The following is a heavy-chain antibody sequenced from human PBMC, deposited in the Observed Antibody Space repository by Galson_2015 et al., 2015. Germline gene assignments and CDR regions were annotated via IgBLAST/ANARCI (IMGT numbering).Heavy chain of an antibody. D-gene: IGHD3-16*01. CDR2: INWNGGST. J-gene: IGHJ4*02. V-gene: IGHV3-20*04. CDR3: ARVLGDYDPGLLDW. CDR1: GFTFDDYG. Sequence: SLRLSCAASGFTFDDYGMSWVRQAPGKGLEWVSGINWNGGSTGYADSVKGRFTISRDNAKNSLYLQMNSLRAEDTALYYCARVLGDYDPGLLDWWGQGTLVPVSS.